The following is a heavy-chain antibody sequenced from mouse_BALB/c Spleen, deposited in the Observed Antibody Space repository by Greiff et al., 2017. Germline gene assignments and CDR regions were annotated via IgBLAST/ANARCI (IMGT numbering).Heavy chain of an antibody. D-gene: IGHD2-4*01. CDR3: ARYYDYVRAMDY. CDR2: IYPYNGGT. J-gene: IGHJ4*01. CDR1: GYTFTDYN. V-gene: IGHV1S29*02. Sequence: EVKLMESGPELVKPGASVKISCKASGYTFTDYNMHWVKQSHGKSLEWIGYIYPYNGGTGYNQKFKSKATLTVDNSSSTSYMELRSLTSEDSAVYYCARYYDYVRAMDYWGQGTSVTVSS.